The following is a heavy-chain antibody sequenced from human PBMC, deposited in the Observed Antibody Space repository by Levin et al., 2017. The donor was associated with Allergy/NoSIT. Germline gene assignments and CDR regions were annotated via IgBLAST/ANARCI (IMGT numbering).Heavy chain of an antibody. V-gene: IGHV1-2*06. D-gene: IGHD3/OR15-3a*01. CDR3: ARVAYTPWTSLDV. J-gene: IGHJ3*01. CDR1: GYTFTDYL. Sequence: VASVKVSCEASGYTFTDYLIHWVRQAPGQGLEWIGRIIPRSGATVYAPKFHGRVTITRDTSIRTAYMELTGLTSDDTAIYFCARVAYTPWTSLDVWGQGTMVTVSS. CDR2: IIPRSGAT.